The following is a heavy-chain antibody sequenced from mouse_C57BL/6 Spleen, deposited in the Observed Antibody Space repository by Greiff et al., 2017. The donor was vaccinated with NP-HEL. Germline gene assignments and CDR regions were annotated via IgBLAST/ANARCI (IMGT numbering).Heavy chain of an antibody. CDR1: GFSLTSYG. CDR2: IWSGGST. CDR3: ARNWEGYDDAMDY. Sequence: QVQLQQSGPGLVQPSQSLSITCTVSGFSLTSYGVHWVRQSPGKGLEWLGVIWSGGSTDYNAAFISRLSISKDNSNSQVFFKMNSLQADDTARYYCARNWEGYDDAMDYWGQGTSVTVSS. J-gene: IGHJ4*01. V-gene: IGHV2-2*01. D-gene: IGHD2-2*01.